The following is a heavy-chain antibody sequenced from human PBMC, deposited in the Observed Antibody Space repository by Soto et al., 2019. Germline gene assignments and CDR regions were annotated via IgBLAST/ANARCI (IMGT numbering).Heavy chain of an antibody. V-gene: IGHV3-23*01. CDR1: GFTFSNYA. CDR2: VSTDGGNT. D-gene: IGHD6-13*01. J-gene: IGHJ4*02. CDR3: ARGWQQLGH. Sequence: EVQLLESGGDLVQPGGSLRLSCAASGFTFSNYAITWVRQAPGKGLDWISSVSTDGGNTYYADSVKGRFTISRDNSKNTLYLQMNSLRVDDTATYYCARGWQQLGHWGQGALVTVSS.